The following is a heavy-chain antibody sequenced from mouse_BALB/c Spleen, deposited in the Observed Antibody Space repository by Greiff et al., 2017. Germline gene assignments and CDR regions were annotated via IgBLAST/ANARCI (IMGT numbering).Heavy chain of an antibody. V-gene: IGHV1S81*02. Sequence: QVQLKQPGAELVKPGASVKLSCKASGYTFTSYWMHWVKQRPGQGLEWIGEINPSNGRTNYNEKFKSKATLTVDKSSSTAYMQLSSLTSEDSAVYYCSNYGYVHAYWGQGTTLTVSS. D-gene: IGHD1-2*01. J-gene: IGHJ2*01. CDR1: GYTFTSYW. CDR3: SNYGYVHAY. CDR2: INPSNGRT.